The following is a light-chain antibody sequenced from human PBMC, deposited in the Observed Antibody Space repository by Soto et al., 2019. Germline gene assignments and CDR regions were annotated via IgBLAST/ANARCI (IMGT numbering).Light chain of an antibody. J-gene: IGKJ2*01. V-gene: IGKV1-8*01. CDR1: HGISSY. CDR2: AAS. CDR3: QQYYRYPYT. Sequence: AIRMTQSPSSLSASTGERVTITCRASHGISSYLAWYQQKPGKAPKLLIYAASTLQSGVPSRFSGSGSGTDFTLTISCLQSEDFATYYCQQYYRYPYTFGQGTKLEIK.